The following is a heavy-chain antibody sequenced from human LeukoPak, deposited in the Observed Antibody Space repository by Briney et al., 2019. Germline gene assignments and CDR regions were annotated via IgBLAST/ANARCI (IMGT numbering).Heavy chain of an antibody. J-gene: IGHJ4*02. D-gene: IGHD5-18*01. Sequence: PSETLSLTCTVSGGSISSYYWSWIRQPPGKGLEWIGHIYYSGSTNYNPSLKSRVTISVDTSKTQFSLKLSSVTAADTAVYYCASGGYNYGYGYYFDYWGQGTLVTVSS. V-gene: IGHV4-59*01. CDR1: GGSISSYY. CDR3: ASGGYNYGYGYYFDY. CDR2: IYYSGST.